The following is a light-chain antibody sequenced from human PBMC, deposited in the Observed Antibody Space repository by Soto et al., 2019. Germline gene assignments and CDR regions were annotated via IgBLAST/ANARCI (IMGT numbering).Light chain of an antibody. J-gene: IGKJ1*01. V-gene: IGKV3-11*01. CDR2: NAS. Sequence: EIVLTQSPATLSLSPGERATLSCRASQTVGNYLAWYQQKPGQVPRLLIYNASNRATGVPVRFSGSGSGTEFTPPISSLGPEDFAVYYCQQRGNWPLPWTFGQGAKVEI. CDR1: QTVGNY. CDR3: QQRGNWPLPWT.